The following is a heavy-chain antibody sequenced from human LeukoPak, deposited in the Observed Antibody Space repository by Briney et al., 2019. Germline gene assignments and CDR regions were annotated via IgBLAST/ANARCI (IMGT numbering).Heavy chain of an antibody. D-gene: IGHD3-9*01. J-gene: IGHJ4*02. CDR2: ISYHGSNE. CDR1: GFTFSTYP. V-gene: IGHV3-30*04. Sequence: GGSLRLSCEASGFTFSTYPVHWVRQAPDKGLEWVAMISYHGSNEYYADSVKGRFTISRDNSKNTLYLQMNNPRVEDTAIYYCARVHGTTGYYHYFDSWGQGTLVTVSS. CDR3: ARVHGTTGYYHYFDS.